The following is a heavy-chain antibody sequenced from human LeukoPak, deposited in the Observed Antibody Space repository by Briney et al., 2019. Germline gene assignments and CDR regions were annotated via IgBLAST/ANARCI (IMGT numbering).Heavy chain of an antibody. Sequence: AGGSLRLSCAASGFIFISRWMSWVRQAPGKGLEWVASINQGGNDKRHADSVKGRFTISRDNAKNSLSLQLNTPTAEDTAMYFCARLQDAVTTFDNWGQGTLVTVSS. J-gene: IGHJ4*02. CDR1: GFIFISRW. CDR2: INQGGNDK. V-gene: IGHV3-7*01. D-gene: IGHD4-17*01. CDR3: ARLQDAVTTFDN.